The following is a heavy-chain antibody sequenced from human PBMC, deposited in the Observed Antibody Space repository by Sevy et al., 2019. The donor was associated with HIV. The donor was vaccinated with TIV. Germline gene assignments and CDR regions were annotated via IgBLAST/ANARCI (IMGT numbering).Heavy chain of an antibody. Sequence: EGSLRLSCAASGFTFSSYWMNWVHQAPGKELEWVANIKEDGSDKYYVDSVKGRFTISRDNAQNSLYLEMNSLRAEDMAVYYCARWDVWGKGTTVTVSS. CDR3: ARWDV. CDR1: GFTFSSYW. J-gene: IGHJ6*04. CDR2: IKEDGSDK. V-gene: IGHV3-7*01.